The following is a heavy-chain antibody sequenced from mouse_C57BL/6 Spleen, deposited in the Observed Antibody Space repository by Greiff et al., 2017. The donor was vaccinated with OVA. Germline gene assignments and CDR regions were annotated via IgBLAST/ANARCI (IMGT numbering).Heavy chain of an antibody. V-gene: IGHV1-26*01. CDR1: GYTFTDYY. CDR2: INPNNGGT. J-gene: IGHJ4*01. Sequence: VQLQQSGPELVKPGASVKISCKASGYTFTDYYMNWVKQSHGKSLEWIGDINPNNGGTSYNQKFKGKATLTVDKSSSTAYMELRSLTSEDSAVYYCASGGYGNYYAMDYWGQGTSVTVSS. CDR3: ASGGYGNYYAMDY. D-gene: IGHD2-1*01.